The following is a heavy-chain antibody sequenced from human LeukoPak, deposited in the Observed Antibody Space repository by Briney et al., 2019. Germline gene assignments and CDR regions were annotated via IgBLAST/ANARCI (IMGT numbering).Heavy chain of an antibody. J-gene: IGHJ3*02. CDR2: ISAYNGNT. Sequence: GASVKVSCKASGYTFTSYGISWVRQAPGQGLEWMGWISAYNGNTNYAQKLQGRVTMTTDKSTSTAYMELRSLRSDDTAVYYCARALNAITMVRDDAFDIWGQGTMVTVSS. CDR3: ARALNAITMVRDDAFDI. V-gene: IGHV1-18*01. D-gene: IGHD3-10*01. CDR1: GYTFTSYG.